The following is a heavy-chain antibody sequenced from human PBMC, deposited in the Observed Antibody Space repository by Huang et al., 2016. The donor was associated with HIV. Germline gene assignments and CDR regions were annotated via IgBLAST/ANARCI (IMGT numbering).Heavy chain of an antibody. CDR3: ARAGGFEI. Sequence: EEHLVESGGGLVEPGGSLRLSCEASGFKFSNYWMQWGRQAPGKGVLWSSRFKIDGRTTDYADSVTRRFTISRDNAKNTLYLQMSSLTAEDTAIYYCARAGGFEIWGQGTVVTVSS. CDR1: GFKFSNYW. D-gene: IGHD2-15*01. V-gene: IGHV3-74*01. CDR2: FKIDGRTT. J-gene: IGHJ3*02.